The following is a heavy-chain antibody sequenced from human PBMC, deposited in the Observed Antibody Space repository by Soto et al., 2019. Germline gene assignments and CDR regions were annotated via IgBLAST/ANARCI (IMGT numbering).Heavy chain of an antibody. J-gene: IGHJ6*02. CDR1: GLSLTTSGVC. Sequence: QITLKESGPTLVKPTQTLTLTCTFSGLSLTTSGVCVGWIRQPPGKALESLALIYWNDNKLYSPSLKTRLTITKDTSKNQVVLTMTNMDPVDTATYYCIHQKGFTGGIYYYGMDFWGPGTTGTVSS. CDR2: IYWNDNK. V-gene: IGHV2-5*01. D-gene: IGHD7-27*01. CDR3: IHQKGFTGGIYYYGMDF.